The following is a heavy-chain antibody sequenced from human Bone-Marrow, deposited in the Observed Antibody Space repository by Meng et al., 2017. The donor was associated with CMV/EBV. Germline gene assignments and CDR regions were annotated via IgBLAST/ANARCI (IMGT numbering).Heavy chain of an antibody. Sequence: KVYCKASGYTYTGYYMHWVRQAPGQGLEWMGWINPNSGGTNYAQKFQGRVTMTRDTSISTAYMELSRLRSDDTAVYYCAREINWNYQYWGQGTLVTVSS. D-gene: IGHD1-7*01. CDR2: INPNSGGT. CDR3: AREINWNYQY. J-gene: IGHJ4*02. V-gene: IGHV1-2*02. CDR1: GYTYTGYY.